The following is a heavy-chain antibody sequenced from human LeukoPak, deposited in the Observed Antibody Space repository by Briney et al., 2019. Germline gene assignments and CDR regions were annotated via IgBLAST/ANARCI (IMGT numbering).Heavy chain of an antibody. CDR1: GFTFTNYA. V-gene: IGHV3-23*01. J-gene: IGHJ4*02. Sequence: PGRSLRLSCAASGFTFTNYAMNWVRQAPGKGLEWVSAIRASGGGTYYADSVKGRFTISRDSSKNTLYLQMISLRAEDTAVYFCARDQTDIAARLPDYWGQGTLVTVSS. CDR3: ARDQTDIAARLPDY. CDR2: IRASGGGT. D-gene: IGHD6-6*01.